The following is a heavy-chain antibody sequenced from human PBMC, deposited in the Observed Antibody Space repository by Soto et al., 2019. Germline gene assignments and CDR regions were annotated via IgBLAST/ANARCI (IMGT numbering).Heavy chain of an antibody. CDR1: GFTVSSNY. D-gene: IGHD2-15*01. V-gene: IGHV3-53*01. CDR2: IYSGGST. CDR3: ARARTLYCSGGSCYAFDI. J-gene: IGHJ3*02. Sequence: GGSLRLSCAASGFTVSSNYMSWVRQAPGKGLEWVLVIYSGGSTYYADSVKGRFTISRDNSKNTLYLQMNSLRAEDTAVYYCARARTLYCSGGSCYAFDIWGQGTMVTVSS.